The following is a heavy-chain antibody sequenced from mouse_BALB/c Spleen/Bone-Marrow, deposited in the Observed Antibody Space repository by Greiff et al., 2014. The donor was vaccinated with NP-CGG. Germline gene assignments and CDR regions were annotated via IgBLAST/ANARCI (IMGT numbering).Heavy chain of an antibody. D-gene: IGHD2-4*01. CDR1: GFNIKDTY. J-gene: IGHJ2*01. Sequence: EVQLQQSGAEVVKPGASVKLSCTASGFNIKDTYMHWVKQRPEQGLEWIGRIDPANGNTKYDPKLQGKTTITADTSSNTAYLQLSSLTSEDTAVYYCARYDYGVYFDYWGQGTTLTVSS. CDR3: ARYDYGVYFDY. V-gene: IGHV14-3*02. CDR2: IDPANGNT.